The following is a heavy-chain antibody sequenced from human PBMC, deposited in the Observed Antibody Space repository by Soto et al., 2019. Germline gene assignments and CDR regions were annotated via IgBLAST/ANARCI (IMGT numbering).Heavy chain of an antibody. CDR2: IYYSGST. D-gene: IGHD2-15*01. CDR3: ARAVLPRGYYYGMDV. Sequence: SETLSLTCTVSGGSISSSSYYWGWIRQPPGKGLEWIGSIYYSGSTYYNPSLKSRVTISVDTSKNQFSLKLSSVTAADTAVYYCARAVLPRGYYYGMDVWGQGTTVTVSS. V-gene: IGHV4-39*01. CDR1: GGSISSSSYY. J-gene: IGHJ6*02.